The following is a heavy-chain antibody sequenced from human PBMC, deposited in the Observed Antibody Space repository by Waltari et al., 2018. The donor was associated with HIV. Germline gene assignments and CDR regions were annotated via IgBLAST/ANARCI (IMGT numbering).Heavy chain of an antibody. CDR3: ARDAAVAADY. CDR1: VCTFTGYY. J-gene: IGHJ4*02. V-gene: IGHV1-2*06. D-gene: IGHD6-19*01. CDR2: INPNTGDT. Sequence: QVQLVQSGAAVKKPGASVKVSCNAYVCTFTGYYLHWVRQAPGQGLEWVGRINPNTGDTKYAQNFKGRVTMTRDTSISTAYMELSRLTSDDTAVYYCARDAAVAADYWGQGTLVTVSS.